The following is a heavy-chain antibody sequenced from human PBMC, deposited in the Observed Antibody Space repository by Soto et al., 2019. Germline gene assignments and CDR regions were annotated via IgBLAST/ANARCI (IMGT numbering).Heavy chain of an antibody. Sequence: QVQLQESGPGLVKPSQTLSLTCTVSGGSISSGGYYWSWIRQHPGKGLEWIGYIYYSGSTYYNPSLQSRVTISVDTSKNHVSRKLSSVTAADTAVYYCARAFVIVATYYYFDYWGQGTLVTVSS. CDR1: GGSISSGGYY. CDR2: IYYSGST. V-gene: IGHV4-31*03. J-gene: IGHJ4*02. CDR3: ARAFVIVATYYYFDY. D-gene: IGHD5-12*01.